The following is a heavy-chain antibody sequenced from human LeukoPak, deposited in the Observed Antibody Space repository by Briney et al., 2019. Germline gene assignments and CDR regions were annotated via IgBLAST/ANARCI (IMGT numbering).Heavy chain of an antibody. J-gene: IGHJ5*02. CDR1: GFTFSSYW. Sequence: GGSLRLSCAASGFTFSSYWMHWVRQAPGKGLVWVSRINSDGSSTSYADSVKGRFTISRDNAKNTLYLQMSSLRAEDTAVYYCARSLPYCANGVCYTYWFDPWGQGTLVTVSS. CDR3: ARSLPYCANGVCYTYWFDP. D-gene: IGHD2-8*01. CDR2: INSDGSST. V-gene: IGHV3-74*01.